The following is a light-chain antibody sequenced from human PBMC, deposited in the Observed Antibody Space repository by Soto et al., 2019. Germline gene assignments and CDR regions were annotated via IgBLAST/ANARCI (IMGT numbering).Light chain of an antibody. V-gene: IGKV3-15*01. CDR3: QQYYGTSYT. CDR1: QSVSSN. CDR2: GAS. Sequence: EIVMTQSPATLSVSPGERATLSCRASQSVSSNLAWYQQKPVQAPRLLIYGASTRATGIPARFSGSGSGTDFTLTISRMQAEDVAVYYCQQYYGTSYTFGQATKLEIK. J-gene: IGKJ2*01.